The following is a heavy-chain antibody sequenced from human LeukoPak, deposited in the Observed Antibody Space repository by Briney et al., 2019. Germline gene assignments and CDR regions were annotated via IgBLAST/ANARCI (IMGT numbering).Heavy chain of an antibody. J-gene: IGHJ4*02. V-gene: IGHV1-24*01. CDR1: GYTLTELS. Sequence: ASVKVSCKVSGYTLTELSMHWVRQAPGKGLEWMGGFDPEDGETIYAQKFQGRVTMTEDTSTDTAYMELSSLRSEDTAVYYCATGSLGRALRLGELSCPFDYWDQGTLVTVSS. CDR2: FDPEDGET. D-gene: IGHD3-16*02. CDR3: ATGSLGRALRLGELSCPFDY.